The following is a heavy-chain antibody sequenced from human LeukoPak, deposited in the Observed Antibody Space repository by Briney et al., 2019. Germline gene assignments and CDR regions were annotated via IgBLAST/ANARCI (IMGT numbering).Heavy chain of an antibody. CDR2: ISSGSSSI. CDR3: ARDKTEQWLVLEAFDI. J-gene: IGHJ3*02. V-gene: IGHV3-48*02. Sequence: GGSLRLSCAASGFTFSTYSMNWVRQAPGKGLEWVSYISSGSSSISYADSVKGRFTISRDNAKNSLYLQMNSLRDEDTAVYYCARDKTEQWLVLEAFDIWGQGTVVTVSS. D-gene: IGHD6-19*01. CDR1: GFTFSTYS.